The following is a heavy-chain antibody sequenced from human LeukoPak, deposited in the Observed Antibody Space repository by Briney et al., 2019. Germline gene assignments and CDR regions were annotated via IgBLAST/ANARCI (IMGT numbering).Heavy chain of an antibody. CDR2: IIPILGIA. CDR3: ATYSSGWYTFDY. D-gene: IGHD6-19*01. CDR1: GGTSSSYT. J-gene: IGHJ4*02. V-gene: IGHV1-69*02. Sequence: SVKVSCKASGGTSSSYTISWVRQAPGQGLEWMGRIIPILGIANYAQKFQGRVTITADKSTSTAYMELSSLRSEDTAVYYCATYSSGWYTFDYWGQGTLVTVS.